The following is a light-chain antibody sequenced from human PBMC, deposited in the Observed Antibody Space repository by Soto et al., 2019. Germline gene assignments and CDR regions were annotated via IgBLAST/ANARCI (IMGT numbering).Light chain of an antibody. V-gene: IGKV1-13*02. Sequence: AIQLTQSPSSLSASVGDRVTITCRASQDIRGALAWYQQKPGKAPKMLIYDASTLESGVPLRFSGSSSGTDFTLTISSLQPVDFATYYCQQFNSYPITFGQGTRLEIK. J-gene: IGKJ5*01. CDR3: QQFNSYPIT. CDR2: DAS. CDR1: QDIRGA.